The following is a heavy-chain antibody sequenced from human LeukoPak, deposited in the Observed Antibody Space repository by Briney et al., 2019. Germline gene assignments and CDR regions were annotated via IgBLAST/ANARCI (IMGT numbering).Heavy chain of an antibody. CDR2: IKAKAHGGTI. CDR3: TTDGVGVEGATYDN. D-gene: IGHD1-26*01. CDR1: GFTFINAW. Sequence: GGSLPLSCLASGFTFINAWMAWVRPAPGKGLEWVGRIKAKAHGGTIEYAAPVKGRFTISRDDSKNTLYLQMNSRKTEDTGVYYCTTDGVGVEGATYDNWGQGTLVSVSS. V-gene: IGHV3-15*01. J-gene: IGHJ4*02.